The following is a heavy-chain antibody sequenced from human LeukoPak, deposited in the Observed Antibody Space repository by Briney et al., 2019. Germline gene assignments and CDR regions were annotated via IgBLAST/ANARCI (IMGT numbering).Heavy chain of an antibody. CDR3: ARLYYYASSGYDALDI. CDR2: MDGNSGKT. V-gene: IGHV1-8*01. J-gene: IGHJ3*02. CDR1: GYTFTSYD. D-gene: IGHD3-22*01. Sequence: GASVKVSCKTSGYTFTSYDINWVRQVAGQGLEWVGGMDGNSGKTAYAQNFLGRVTITRNTSISTAYMELSSLRSEDTAVYYCARLYYYASSGYDALDIWGQGTMVALSS.